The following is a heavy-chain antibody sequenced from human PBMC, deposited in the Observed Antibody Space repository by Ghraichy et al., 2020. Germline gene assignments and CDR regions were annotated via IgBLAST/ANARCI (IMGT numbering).Heavy chain of an antibody. CDR2: ISGSGGST. V-gene: IGHV3-23*01. D-gene: IGHD3-22*01. Sequence: GGSLRLSCAASGFTFSSYAMSWVRQAPGKGLEWVSAISGSGGSTYYADSVKGRFTISRDNSKNTLYLQMNSLRAEDTAVYYCAKVRYYYDSSGYYDRGDYWGQGTLVTVSS. CDR1: GFTFSSYA. CDR3: AKVRYYYDSSGYYDRGDY. J-gene: IGHJ4*02.